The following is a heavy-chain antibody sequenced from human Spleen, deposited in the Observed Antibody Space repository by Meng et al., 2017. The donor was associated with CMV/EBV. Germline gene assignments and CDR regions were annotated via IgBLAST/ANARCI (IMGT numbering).Heavy chain of an antibody. D-gene: IGHD3-16*01. CDR1: GFTFSSYS. CDR3: ARDRVRGSPSPPCVWFDP. Sequence: GESLKISCAASGFTFSSYSMNWVRQAPGKGLEWVLSISSSSSYIYYADSVKGRFTISRDNAKNSLYLQMNSLRAEDTAVYYCARDRVRGSPSPPCVWFDPWGQGTLVTVSS. V-gene: IGHV3-21*01. CDR2: ISSSSSYI. J-gene: IGHJ5*02.